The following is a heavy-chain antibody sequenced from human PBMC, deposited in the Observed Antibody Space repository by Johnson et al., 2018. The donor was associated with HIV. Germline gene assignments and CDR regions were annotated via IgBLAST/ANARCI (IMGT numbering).Heavy chain of an antibody. CDR3: ARALPYCRGGSCAGDAFDI. Sequence: VQLVESGGGVVQPGRSLRLSCTASGFTFSSYWMSWVRQAPGKGLEWVANIKQDGSEKYYVDSVKGRFTISRDNAKNSLYLQMNSLRAEDTAVYYCARALPYCRGGSCAGDAFDIWGQGTMVTVSS. CDR1: GFTFSSYW. J-gene: IGHJ3*02. D-gene: IGHD2-15*01. V-gene: IGHV3-7*01. CDR2: IKQDGSEK.